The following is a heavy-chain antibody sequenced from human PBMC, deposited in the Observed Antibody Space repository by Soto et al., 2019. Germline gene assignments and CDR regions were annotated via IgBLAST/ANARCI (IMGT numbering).Heavy chain of an antibody. CDR3: ANDPFDCGYDRSTNY. CDR1: GFTFSKYR. V-gene: IGHV3-21*06. J-gene: IGHJ4*02. CDR2: ISSSSSSK. D-gene: IGHD2-21*01. Sequence: PGGSLRLSCAASGFTFSKYRMNWVRQAPGKGLEWVSYISSSSSSKFYADSVKDRFAISRDNAKSLLYLQMNSLRAEDTAVYYYANDPFDCGYDRSTNYWGQGSWFTVSS.